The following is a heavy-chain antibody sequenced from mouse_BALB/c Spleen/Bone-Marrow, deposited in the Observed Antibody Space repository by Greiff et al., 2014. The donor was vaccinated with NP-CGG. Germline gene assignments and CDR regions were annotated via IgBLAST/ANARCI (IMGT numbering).Heavy chain of an antibody. D-gene: IGHD2-10*02. Sequence: EVQLQQSGPELVKPGASVKISCKASGYTFTDYNMHWVKQSHGKSLEWIGYIYPYNGGTCYNQKFKSKATLTVDNFSSTAYMELRSLTSEDSAVYYCARSYGNWYFDVWGAGTTVTVSS. CDR2: IYPYNGGT. CDR3: ARSYGNWYFDV. J-gene: IGHJ1*01. CDR1: GYTFTDYN. V-gene: IGHV1S29*02.